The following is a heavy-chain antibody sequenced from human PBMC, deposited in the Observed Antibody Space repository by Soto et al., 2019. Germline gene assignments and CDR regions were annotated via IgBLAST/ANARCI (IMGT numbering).Heavy chain of an antibody. D-gene: IGHD6-19*01. CDR2: INPSGGST. J-gene: IGHJ4*02. V-gene: IGHV1-46*03. Sequence: ASVKVSCKASGYTFTSYYMHWVRQAPGQGLEWMGIINPSGGSTTYAQKFQGRVTMTRDTSTSTIYMELSSLTSEDTAVYYCARASVSGRRFDYWGEGTLVTVSS. CDR3: ARASVSGRRFDY. CDR1: GYTFTSYY.